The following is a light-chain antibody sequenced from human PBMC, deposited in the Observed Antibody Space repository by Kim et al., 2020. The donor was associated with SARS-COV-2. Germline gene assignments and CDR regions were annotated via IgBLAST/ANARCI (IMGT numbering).Light chain of an antibody. CDR2: DAS. CDR3: QQCATSST. Sequence: EIVLTQSPDTLSLSAGERATVSCRASQSVRTCLAWYQQRPGQAPRLLIYDASSRASDTPDRFSGSGSETDFILTISRLEPEDFAVYYCQQCATSSTFGQGNKVEIK. CDR1: QSVRTC. V-gene: IGKV3-20*01. J-gene: IGKJ1*01.